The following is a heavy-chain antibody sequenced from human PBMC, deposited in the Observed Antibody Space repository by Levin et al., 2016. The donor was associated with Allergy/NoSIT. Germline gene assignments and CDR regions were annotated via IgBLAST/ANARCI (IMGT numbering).Heavy chain of an antibody. Sequence: ASVKVSCKASGYTFTSYYMHWVRQAPGQGLEWMGIINPSGGSTSYAQKFQGRVTMTRDTSTSTVYMELSSLRSEDTAVYYCARDGYCSGGSCYSYYFDYWGQGTLVTVSS. J-gene: IGHJ4*02. CDR3: ARDGYCSGGSCYSYYFDY. CDR1: GYTFTSYY. D-gene: IGHD2-15*01. V-gene: IGHV1-46*03. CDR2: INPSGGST.